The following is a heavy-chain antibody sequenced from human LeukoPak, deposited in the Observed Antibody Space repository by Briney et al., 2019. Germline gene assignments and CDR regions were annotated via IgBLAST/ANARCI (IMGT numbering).Heavy chain of an antibody. V-gene: IGHV1-2*02. CDR3: ARDAYSGYDDYYYMDV. CDR2: INPNSGGT. CDR1: GYTFTGYY. Sequence: ASVKVSCKASGYTFTGYYMHWVRQAPGQGLEWMGWINPNSGGTNYAQKFQGRVTMTRDTSISTAYMELSRLRSDDTAVYYCARDAYSGYDDYYYMDVWGKGTTVTISS. J-gene: IGHJ6*03. D-gene: IGHD5-12*01.